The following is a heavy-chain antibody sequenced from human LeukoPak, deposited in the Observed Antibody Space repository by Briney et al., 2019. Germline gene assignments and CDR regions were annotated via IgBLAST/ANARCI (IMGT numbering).Heavy chain of an antibody. J-gene: IGHJ4*02. CDR2: ITGAGSTT. Sequence: FAMSWVRQAXGXGLEWVSSITGAGSTTYYPESVKGRFTISRDNSKNTLYLQMNSLRVEDTAVYFCVRDRNYFEALQRSYWGQGTLVTVSS. CDR3: VRDRNYFEALQRSY. V-gene: IGHV3-23*01. CDR1: FA. D-gene: IGHD1-7*01.